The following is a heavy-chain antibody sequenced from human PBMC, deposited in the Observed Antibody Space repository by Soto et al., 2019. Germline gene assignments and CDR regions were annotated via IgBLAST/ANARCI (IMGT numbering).Heavy chain of an antibody. CDR2: VYRTGST. D-gene: IGHD6-13*01. Sequence: QVQLQESGPGLVKPSGTLSLTCAVSGGSISTSNWWSWVRQPPGKGLGWIGEVYRTGSTNYNPSLESRLTXSXXXSXXQFSRKLTSVTAADTAVYYCARARATIAAAAIFDCWGQGTLVTVSS. CDR3: ARARATIAAAAIFDC. CDR1: GGSISTSNW. V-gene: IGHV4-4*02. J-gene: IGHJ4*02.